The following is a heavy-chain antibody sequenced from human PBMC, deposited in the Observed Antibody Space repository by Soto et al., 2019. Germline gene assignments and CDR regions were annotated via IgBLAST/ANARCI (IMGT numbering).Heavy chain of an antibody. CDR1: GYTFTSYG. J-gene: IGHJ4*02. Sequence: QVQLVQSGDEVKKPGASVKVSCKASGYTFTSYGISWVRQAPGQGLEWMGWISAYNGNTKYAQKVQGRVTMTTDTSTSTVHMELRSLRSDDTAMYYCARDPLELDYWGQGTLVTVSS. CDR2: ISAYNGNT. V-gene: IGHV1-18*01. CDR3: ARDPLELDY.